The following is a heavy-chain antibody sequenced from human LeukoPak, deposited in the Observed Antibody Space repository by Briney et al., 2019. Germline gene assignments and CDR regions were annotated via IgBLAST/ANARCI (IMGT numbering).Heavy chain of an antibody. D-gene: IGHD5-18*01. CDR3: ARRATTERGHSYGLDY. J-gene: IGHJ4*01. Sequence: GGSLRLSCAASGFTFSRYSMNWVRQAPGKGLEWVSSISISSNYIYYPDSLKGRFTISRDNAKNSLYLQMNSLRAEDTAVYYCARRATTERGHSYGLDYWGQGTLVTVSS. CDR1: GFTFSRYS. CDR2: ISISSNYI. V-gene: IGHV3-21*01.